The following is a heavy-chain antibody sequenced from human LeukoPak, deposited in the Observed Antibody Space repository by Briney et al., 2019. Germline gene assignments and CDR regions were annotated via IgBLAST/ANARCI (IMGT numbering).Heavy chain of an antibody. CDR3: ARDNTYYYGSGSDY. CDR1: GFPFTSYW. CDR2: IKEDGSEK. Sequence: GGSLRLSCAASGFPFTSYWMSWVRQAPGKGLEWVANIKEDGSEKYYVDSVKGRFTISRDNAKNSLYLQMNSLRAEDTAVYYCARDNTYYYGSGSDYWGQGTPVTVSS. V-gene: IGHV3-7*04. J-gene: IGHJ4*02. D-gene: IGHD3-10*01.